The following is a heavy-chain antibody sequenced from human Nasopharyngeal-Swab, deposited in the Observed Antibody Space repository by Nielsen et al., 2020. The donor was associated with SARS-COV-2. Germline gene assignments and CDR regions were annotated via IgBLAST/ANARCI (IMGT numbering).Heavy chain of an antibody. J-gene: IGHJ4*02. CDR1: GFSFSDYY. Sequence: GGSLRLPCAASGFSFSDYYISWIRQAPGKGPEWVSYISTTGTTMYYADSVKGRFIISRDNAKNSLFLQMNSLRAEDTAVYYCARAGKIQLWFNSLYYFDYWGQGTLVTVSS. CDR2: ISTTGTTM. D-gene: IGHD5-18*01. CDR3: ARAGKIQLWFNSLYYFDY. V-gene: IGHV3-11*01.